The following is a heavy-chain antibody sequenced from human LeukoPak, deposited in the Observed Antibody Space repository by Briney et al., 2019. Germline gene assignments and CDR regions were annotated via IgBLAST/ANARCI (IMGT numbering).Heavy chain of an antibody. J-gene: IGHJ4*02. CDR2: INPSGGST. CDR1: GYTFTSYY. D-gene: IGHD1-26*01. CDR3: ARGRRGLPTAYYFDY. Sequence: RGASVKVSCKASGYTFTSYYMHWVRQAPGQGLEWMGIINPSGGSTSYAQKFQGRVTMTRDTSTSTVYMELSSLRSEDTAVYYCARGRRGLPTAYYFDYWGQGTLVTASS. V-gene: IGHV1-46*01.